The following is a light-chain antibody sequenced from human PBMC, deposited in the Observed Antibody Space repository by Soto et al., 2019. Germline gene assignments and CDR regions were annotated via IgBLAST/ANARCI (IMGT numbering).Light chain of an antibody. CDR2: EVS. Sequence: QSVLAQPASVSGSPGQSITVSCTGTSSDVGGYNSVSWYQQHPGKAPKLIIYEVSDRPSGVSDRFSGSKSGNTASLTISGLQAEDEADYYCSSYTSTSSYVFATGTKVTVL. CDR3: SSYTSTSSYV. J-gene: IGLJ1*01. CDR1: SSDVGGYNS. V-gene: IGLV2-14*03.